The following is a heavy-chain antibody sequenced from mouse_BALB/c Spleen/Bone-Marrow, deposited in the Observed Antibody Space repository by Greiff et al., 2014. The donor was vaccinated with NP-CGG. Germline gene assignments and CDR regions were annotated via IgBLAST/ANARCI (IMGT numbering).Heavy chain of an antibody. CDR3: TRRAYGGSYGFAY. Sequence: VQLQESGAELAKPGASVKMSCKASGYTFTNYWMHWVKQRPGQGPEWIGYINPSTGYTEYNQKFKDKATLTADKSSSTAYMQLSSLTSEDSSVFYCTRRAYGGSYGFAYWGQGTLVTVSA. V-gene: IGHV1-7*01. CDR1: GYTFTNYW. J-gene: IGHJ3*01. CDR2: INPSTGYT. D-gene: IGHD1-1*01.